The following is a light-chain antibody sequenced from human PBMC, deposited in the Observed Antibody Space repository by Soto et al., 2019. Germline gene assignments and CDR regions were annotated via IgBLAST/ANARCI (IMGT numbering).Light chain of an antibody. Sequence: QSVLTQAASVSGSPGQSITISCTGTSSDIGNYNVVSWYQHHPGKAPKLIIYEVNKRPSGVSNRFSGSKSGNTASLTISGLQAEDEADYYCSSYTSSSTQVFGTGTKVTVL. CDR2: EVN. V-gene: IGLV2-14*02. CDR3: SSYTSSSTQV. CDR1: SSDIGNYNV. J-gene: IGLJ1*01.